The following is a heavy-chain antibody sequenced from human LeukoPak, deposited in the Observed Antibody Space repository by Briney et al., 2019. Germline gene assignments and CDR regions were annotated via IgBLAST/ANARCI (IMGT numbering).Heavy chain of an antibody. Sequence: GGSLRLSCAASGFTFTSYSMNWVRQAPGKGLEWISYISSSSSTIYYADSVKGRFTISRDNAKNSLYLQMNSLRAGDTAVYYCARALNGGADYWGQGTLVTVSS. CDR1: GFTFTSYS. CDR3: ARALNGGADY. V-gene: IGHV3-48*04. D-gene: IGHD3-16*01. J-gene: IGHJ4*02. CDR2: ISSSSSTI.